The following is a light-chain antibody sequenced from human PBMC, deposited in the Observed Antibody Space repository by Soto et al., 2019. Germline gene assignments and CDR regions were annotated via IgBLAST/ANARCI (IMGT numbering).Light chain of an antibody. Sequence: DIQMTQSPSSLSASVGDRVTITCRASQGISNYLAWYQQKPGKVPKLLIYAAYTLQSGVPSRFSGSGSGTDFTLTISSLQPEDVATSYCQKYNSAPPWTFGQGTKVEIK. CDR1: QGISNY. CDR2: AAY. CDR3: QKYNSAPPWT. V-gene: IGKV1-27*01. J-gene: IGKJ1*01.